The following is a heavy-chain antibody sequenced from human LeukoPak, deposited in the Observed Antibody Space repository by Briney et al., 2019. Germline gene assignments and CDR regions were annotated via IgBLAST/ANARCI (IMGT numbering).Heavy chain of an antibody. CDR1: GIIFSSHI. D-gene: IGHD1-14*01. Sequence: PGGFLRLSCAASGIIFSSHIVRWVRQAPGKGLEWVSTIGDTGGTFYEDSVKGRFTISRDNSKNTVYLHMNSLRAEDTAVYYCAKGPGYYFDYWGQGTLVTVSS. J-gene: IGHJ4*02. CDR2: IGDTGGT. CDR3: AKGPGYYFDY. V-gene: IGHV3-23*01.